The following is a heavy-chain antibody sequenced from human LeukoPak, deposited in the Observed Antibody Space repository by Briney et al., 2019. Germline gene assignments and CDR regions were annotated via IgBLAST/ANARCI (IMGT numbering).Heavy chain of an antibody. Sequence: GGSLRLSCAASGFTFSSYSMNWVRQAPGKGLEWVSSISSSSSYIYYADSVKGRFTISRDNAKNSLYLQMNSLRAEDTAVYYCASDDPYDFWSGYYSGYYYGMDVWGQGTTVTVSS. D-gene: IGHD3-3*01. CDR1: GFTFSSYS. V-gene: IGHV3-21*01. J-gene: IGHJ6*02. CDR2: ISSSSSYI. CDR3: ASDDPYDFWSGYYSGYYYGMDV.